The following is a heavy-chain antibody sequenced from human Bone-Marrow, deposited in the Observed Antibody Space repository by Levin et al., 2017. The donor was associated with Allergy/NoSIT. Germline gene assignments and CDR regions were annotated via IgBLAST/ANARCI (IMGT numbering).Heavy chain of an antibody. CDR2: ISKDGSDK. Sequence: GGSLRLSCEASGFSFSRYAMHWVRQTPGKGPEWVAIISKDGSDKYYGDPVKGRFSITRDNSNNMVYLQMNSLTPEDTAVYYCAELYYEILTGYVGRNAEPKRFDSWGQGTLVIVSS. CDR3: AELYYEILTGYVGRNAEPKRFDS. V-gene: IGHV3-30*07. CDR1: GFSFSRYA. D-gene: IGHD3-9*01. J-gene: IGHJ4*02.